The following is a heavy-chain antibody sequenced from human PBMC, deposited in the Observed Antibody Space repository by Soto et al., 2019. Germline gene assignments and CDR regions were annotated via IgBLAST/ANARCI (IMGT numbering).Heavy chain of an antibody. J-gene: IGHJ3*02. CDR3: ARGGYYDSRGYDALDI. V-gene: IGHV4-59*01. CDR1: GGSISSYC. CDR2: MCSRGTT. Sequence: QVQPQESGPGLVKPSETLSVTCIVPGGSISSYCWNWMRQPPGKGLEWIGFMCSRGTTKYKPSLKSRVTMSVDTSKNQFSLKLTSVTAADTAVYYCARGGYYDSRGYDALDIWGQGTRVTVSS. D-gene: IGHD3-22*01.